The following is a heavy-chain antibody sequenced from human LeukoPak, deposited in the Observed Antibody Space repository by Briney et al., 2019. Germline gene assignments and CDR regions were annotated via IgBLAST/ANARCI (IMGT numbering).Heavy chain of an antibody. CDR2: ISSNSRTI. V-gene: IGHV3-48*01. J-gene: IGHJ4*02. CDR1: GFTLSTYS. Sequence: GGSLRLSCAASGFTLSTYSLNWVRQAPGKGLEWVSYISSNSRTINYADSVKGRFTISRDNAKNSLYLQMNSLRAEDTAVYYCARGGAARPDYWGQGTLVTVSP. CDR3: ARGGAARPDY. D-gene: IGHD6-6*01.